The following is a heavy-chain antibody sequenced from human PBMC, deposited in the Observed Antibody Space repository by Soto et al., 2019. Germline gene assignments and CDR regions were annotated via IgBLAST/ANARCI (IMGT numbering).Heavy chain of an antibody. CDR1: GFTFSSYG. V-gene: IGHV3-33*01. Sequence: GGSLRLSCAASGFTFSSYGMHWVRQAPGKGLEWVAVIWYDGSNKYYADSVKGRFTISRDNSKNTLYLQMNSLRAEDTAVYYCARDSMAWPYYYYGMDVWGQGTTVTVSS. CDR3: ARDSMAWPYYYYGMDV. J-gene: IGHJ6*02. D-gene: IGHD2-2*01. CDR2: IWYDGSNK.